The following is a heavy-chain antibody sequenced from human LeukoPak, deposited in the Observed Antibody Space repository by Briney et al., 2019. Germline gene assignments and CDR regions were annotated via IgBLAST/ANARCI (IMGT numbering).Heavy chain of an antibody. Sequence: GESVKISCKGSGYSFSSYWIGWVRQMPGKGLEWMGIIYPGDSDTRYSPSFQGQVTISADKSISTAYLQWSSLKAPDTAMYYCARFFEYYDFWSGRGFDYWGQGTLVTVSS. D-gene: IGHD3-3*01. CDR3: ARFFEYYDFWSGRGFDY. V-gene: IGHV5-51*01. J-gene: IGHJ4*02. CDR2: IYPGDSDT. CDR1: GYSFSSYW.